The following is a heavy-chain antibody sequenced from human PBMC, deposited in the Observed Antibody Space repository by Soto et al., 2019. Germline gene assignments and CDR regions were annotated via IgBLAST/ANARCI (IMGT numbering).Heavy chain of an antibody. CDR2: IIPIFRIT. J-gene: IGHJ6*02. CDR1: GGTFRSFA. Sequence: QVQLVQSGAEVKKPGSSVKVSCTVSGGTFRSFAISWVRQAPGQGLEWMGGIIPIFRITNYAQKFQGRVTITADESTSTAYMELSSLRSEDTAVYYCARPDEGGYNSNHHYYYAMHVWGQGTTVTVTS. V-gene: IGHV1-69*01. D-gene: IGHD1-20*01. CDR3: ARPDEGGYNSNHHYYYAMHV.